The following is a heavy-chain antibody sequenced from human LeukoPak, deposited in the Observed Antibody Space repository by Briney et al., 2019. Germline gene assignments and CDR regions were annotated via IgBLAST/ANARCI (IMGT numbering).Heavy chain of an antibody. CDR1: GFTFSSFG. J-gene: IGHJ4*02. V-gene: IGHV3-30*02. D-gene: IGHD3-3*01. CDR3: VKNRDCWNGPCYFDY. Sequence: GGSLRLSCVASGFTFSSFGLHWVRQAPGKGLEWVGDIHFDGINKYYADSVKGRFTISRDNSKNTLYLQMNSLRADDTAVYYCVKNRDCWNGPCYFDYWGQGTLVTVSS. CDR2: IHFDGINK.